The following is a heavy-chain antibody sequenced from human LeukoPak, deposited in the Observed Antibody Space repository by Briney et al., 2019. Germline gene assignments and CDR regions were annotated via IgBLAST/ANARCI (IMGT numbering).Heavy chain of an antibody. CDR3: ASQYYYDSSGYYNVLGY. CDR1: GFTFSDYY. D-gene: IGHD3-22*01. V-gene: IGHV3-11*01. J-gene: IGHJ4*02. Sequence: GGSLRLSCAASGFTFSDYYMSWIRQAPGKGLEWVSYISSSGSTIYYADSVKGRFTISRDNAKNSLYLQMNSLRAEDTAVYYCASQYYYDSSGYYNVLGYWGRGTLVTVSS. CDR2: ISSSGSTI.